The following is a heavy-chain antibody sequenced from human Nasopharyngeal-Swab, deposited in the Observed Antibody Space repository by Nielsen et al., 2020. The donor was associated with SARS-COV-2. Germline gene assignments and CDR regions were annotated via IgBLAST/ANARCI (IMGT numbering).Heavy chain of an antibody. CDR2: ISWDGGST. V-gene: IGHV3-43*01. Sequence: GGSLRLSCAASGLTFDDYTMHWVRQAPGKGLEWVSLISWDGGSTYYADSVKGRFTISRDNSKNSLYLQMNSLRTEDTALYYCAKDLGGYYYYGMDVWGQGTTVTVSS. CDR1: GLTFDDYT. J-gene: IGHJ6*02. CDR3: AKDLGGYYYYGMDV.